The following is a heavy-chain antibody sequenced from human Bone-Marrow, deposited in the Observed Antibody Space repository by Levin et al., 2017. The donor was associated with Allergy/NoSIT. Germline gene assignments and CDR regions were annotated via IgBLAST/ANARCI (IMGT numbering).Heavy chain of an antibody. CDR2: INWNSNTI. CDR3: AKVPSSFGGSYYFHH. CDR1: GFTFDDFA. Sequence: GGSLRLSCAASGFTFDDFAMHWVRQVPEKGLEWVSGINWNSNTIDYADSVQGRFTISRDNAKNSLYLQMNSLRPEDTAFYYCAKVPSSFGGSYYFHHWGRGTLVTVSS. V-gene: IGHV3-9*01. D-gene: IGHD3-16*01. J-gene: IGHJ1*01.